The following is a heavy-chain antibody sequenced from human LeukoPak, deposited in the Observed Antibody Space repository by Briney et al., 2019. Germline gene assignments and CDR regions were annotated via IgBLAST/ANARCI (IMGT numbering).Heavy chain of an antibody. CDR2: INHSGST. CDR1: GGSFSGYY. J-gene: IGHJ4*02. D-gene: IGHD5-24*01. CDR3: ARGDGGYNRPFDY. Sequence: NPSETLSLTCAVYGGSFSGYYWSWIRQPPGKGLEWIGEINHSGSTNYNPSLKSRVTISVDTSKNQFSLKLSSVTAADTAVYYCARGDGGYNRPFDYWGQGTLVTVSS. V-gene: IGHV4-34*01.